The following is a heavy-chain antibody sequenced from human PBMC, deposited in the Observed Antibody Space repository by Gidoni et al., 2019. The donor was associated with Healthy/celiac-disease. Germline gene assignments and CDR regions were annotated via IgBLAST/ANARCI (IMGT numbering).Heavy chain of an antibody. J-gene: IGHJ4*02. D-gene: IGHD6-6*01. CDR3: ARLSIEYSSSSDY. Sequence: SPSFQGHVTISADKSISTAYLQWSSLKASDTAMYYCARLSIEYSSSSDYWGQGTLVTVSS. V-gene: IGHV5-10-1*01.